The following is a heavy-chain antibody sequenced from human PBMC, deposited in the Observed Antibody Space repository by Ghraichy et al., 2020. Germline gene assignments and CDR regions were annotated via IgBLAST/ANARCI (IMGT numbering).Heavy chain of an antibody. J-gene: IGHJ3*02. V-gene: IGHV3-48*01. CDR2: IGSGGSPI. CDR1: GFTFSSYS. D-gene: IGHD2/OR15-2a*01. CDR3: ARGWRENSFDM. Sequence: GSLRLSCGGSGFTFSSYSMDWVRQAPGKRPEWVSFIGSGGSPIYYADSVRGRFTISRDDGKNSLYLRMNSLRADDTAVYYCARGWRENSFDMWSQGTMVTVSS.